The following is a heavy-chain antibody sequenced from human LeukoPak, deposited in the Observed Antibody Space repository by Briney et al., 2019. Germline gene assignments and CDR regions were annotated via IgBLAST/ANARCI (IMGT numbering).Heavy chain of an antibody. CDR1: GFTFSSYW. V-gene: IGHV3-7*01. CDR3: ASPSGYSYVSSFDY. D-gene: IGHD5-18*01. J-gene: IGHJ4*02. Sequence: PGVSLRLSCAASGFTFSSYWMSWVRQGPGKGLEWVANIKQDGSEKYYVDSVKGRFTISRDNAKNSLYLQMNSLRAEDTAVYYCASPSGYSYVSSFDYWGQGTLVTVSS. CDR2: IKQDGSEK.